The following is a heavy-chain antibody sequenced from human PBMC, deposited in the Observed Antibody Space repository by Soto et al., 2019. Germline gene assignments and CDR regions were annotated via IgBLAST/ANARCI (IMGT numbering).Heavy chain of an antibody. CDR1: GGSMSSNSDY. CDR3: ARLNGYCVSTKGHGYYGKDV. CDR2: IYHTGST. V-gene: IGHV4-39*01. J-gene: IGHJ6*02. D-gene: IGHD2-2*03. Sequence: SETLSLTCTVSGGSMSSNSDYWVWIRQPPGKGLEWIGNIYHTGSTYYNASLESRVTISVDTSKNEFSLRLNSVTAADTAVYYCARLNGYCVSTKGHGYYGKDVWGQGTTVTVSS.